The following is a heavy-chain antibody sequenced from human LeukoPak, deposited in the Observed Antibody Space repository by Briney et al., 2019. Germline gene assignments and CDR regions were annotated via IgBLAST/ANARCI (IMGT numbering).Heavy chain of an antibody. Sequence: GALRLSCAASGFTLSNYWTHWVRQAPGKGLVWVSRISTDGSSTNYADSVRGRFTISRDNAKNTLYVQMNSLRAEDTAVHYCARGAFGVYAFDIWGQGTMVTVSS. J-gene: IGHJ3*02. D-gene: IGHD3-3*01. CDR3: ARGAFGVYAFDI. CDR2: ISTDGSST. V-gene: IGHV3-74*01. CDR1: GFTLSNYW.